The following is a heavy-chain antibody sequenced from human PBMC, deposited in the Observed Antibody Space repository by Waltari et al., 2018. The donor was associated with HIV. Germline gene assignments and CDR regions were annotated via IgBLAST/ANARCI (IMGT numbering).Heavy chain of an antibody. CDR1: KVNFDNVW. CDR2: IKSKRDGGAT. Sequence: EVQVVESGGGLVKPGGSLRVSCASFKVNFDNVWMTWVRQAPGKGLQWVGRIKSKRDGGATDYAASVKGRFVISRDDSQNTLYLQMNSLKIEDTAMYYCTTGGYPTEAFDIWGQGTRSPSLQ. J-gene: IGHJ3*02. CDR3: TTGGYPTEAFDI. D-gene: IGHD6-25*01. V-gene: IGHV3-15*01.